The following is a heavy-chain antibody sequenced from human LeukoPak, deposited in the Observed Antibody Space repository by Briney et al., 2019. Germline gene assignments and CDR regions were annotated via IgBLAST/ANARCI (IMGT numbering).Heavy chain of an antibody. CDR2: IIPILGIA. CDR3: AGAGAWDSSGYYYFVRGAFDI. V-gene: IGHV1-69*04. J-gene: IGHJ3*02. D-gene: IGHD3-22*01. CDR1: GGTFSSYA. Sequence: SVKVSCKASGGTFSSYAISWVRQAPGQGLEWMGRIIPILGIANYAQKFQGRVTSTADKSTRTAYMELSSLRSDDTAVYYCAGAGAWDSSGYYYFVRGAFDIWGQGTMVTVSS.